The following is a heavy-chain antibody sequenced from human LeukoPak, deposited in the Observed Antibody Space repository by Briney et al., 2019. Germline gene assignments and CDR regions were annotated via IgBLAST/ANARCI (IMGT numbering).Heavy chain of an antibody. J-gene: IGHJ4*02. CDR1: GFTFSSYG. D-gene: IGHD6-13*01. CDR2: ISYDGSNK. V-gene: IGHV3-30*18. Sequence: GGSLRLSCAASGFTFSSYGMHWVRQAPGKGLEWVAVISYDGSNKYYADSVKGRFTISRDNSKNTLYLQMNSLRAEDTAVYYCAKGGGIAAAGTFDAFDYWGQGTLVTVSS. CDR3: AKGGGIAAAGTFDAFDY.